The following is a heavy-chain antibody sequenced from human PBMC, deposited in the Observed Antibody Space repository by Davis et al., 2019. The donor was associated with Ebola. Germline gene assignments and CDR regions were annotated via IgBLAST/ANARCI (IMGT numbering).Heavy chain of an antibody. CDR2: IYPGDSDT. D-gene: IGHD1-20*01. J-gene: IGHJ3*02. CDR1: GYSFSSYW. CDR3: ATLRRTITGMDDGFDI. Sequence: GGSLRLSCKASGYSFSSYWLAWVRHTPGKGLEWMGIIYPGDSDTRYSPSFEGQVTISADKSIKTAFLQWSSLKASDTAMYYCATLRRTITGMDDGFDIWGQGTMVTVSS. V-gene: IGHV5-51*01.